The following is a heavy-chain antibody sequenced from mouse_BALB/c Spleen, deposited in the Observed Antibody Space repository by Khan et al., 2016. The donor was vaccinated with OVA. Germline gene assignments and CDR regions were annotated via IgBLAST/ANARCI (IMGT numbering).Heavy chain of an antibody. Sequence: EVQLQESGPSLVKPSQTLSLTCSVTGDSITSGYWSWIRKFPGNKLEYMGYMIFSGNTYYNPSHKSRISITRHTSKNQYYLQLNSVTTEDTATYYCARSTYMYAFAYCGQGTLVTFSA. CDR3: ARSTYMYAFAY. D-gene: IGHD2-14*01. V-gene: IGHV3-8*02. CDR2: MIFSGNT. J-gene: IGHJ3*01. CDR1: GDSITSGY.